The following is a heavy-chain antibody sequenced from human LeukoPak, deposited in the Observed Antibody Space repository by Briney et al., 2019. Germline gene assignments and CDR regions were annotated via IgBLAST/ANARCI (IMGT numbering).Heavy chain of an antibody. D-gene: IGHD3-22*01. Sequence: PSETLSLTCTVSHYSISSNYYWGWIRQPPGKGLEWIGSIYHSVSTYYNPSLTSRVTISVDTSKNQFSLKLTSVTAADTAVYYCARSSGYMSYWGQGTLVTVSS. CDR1: HYSISSNYY. V-gene: IGHV4-38-2*02. CDR2: IYHSVST. CDR3: ARSSGYMSY. J-gene: IGHJ4*02.